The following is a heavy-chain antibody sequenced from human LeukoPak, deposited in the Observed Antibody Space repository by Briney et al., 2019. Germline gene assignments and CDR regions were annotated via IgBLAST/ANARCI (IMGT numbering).Heavy chain of an antibody. J-gene: IGHJ6*02. CDR3: ARFGVDYDMDV. V-gene: IGHV4-59*11. D-gene: IGHD3-16*01. CDR2: IHYSGKA. Sequence: PSETLSPTCTVSGGSICGHYWTWIRQPPGKGLEWIGQIHYSGKADYNPSLKTRIDISVDMSKNQMSLKVNSVTAADTAVYYCARFGVDYDMDVWGQGAAVTVS. CDR1: GGSICGHY.